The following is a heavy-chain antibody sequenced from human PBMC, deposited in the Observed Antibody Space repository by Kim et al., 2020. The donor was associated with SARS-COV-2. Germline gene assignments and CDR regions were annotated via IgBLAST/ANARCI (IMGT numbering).Heavy chain of an antibody. Sequence: PTYAQGFTGRFVFSLDTSVSTAYLQISSLKAEDTAVYYCAREDPYDYGDYWGQGTLVTVSS. CDR2: P. V-gene: IGHV7-4-1*02. D-gene: IGHD3-16*01. J-gene: IGHJ4*02. CDR3: AREDPYDYGDY.